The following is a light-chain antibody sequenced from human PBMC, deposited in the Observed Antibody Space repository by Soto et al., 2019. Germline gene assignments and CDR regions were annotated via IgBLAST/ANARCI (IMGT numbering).Light chain of an antibody. J-gene: IGKJ4*01. CDR3: QQYGGSARVS. CDR1: QTVSDNY. CDR2: GAS. V-gene: IGKV3-20*01. Sequence: EIVLTQSPGALSLSPGERATLSCRASQTVSDNYLAWYQQKPGQAPRLLIYGASSRATGIPDRFSGSGCGRDFPLTISRREHEEFSVYYCQQYGGSARVSFGGGTKVEIK.